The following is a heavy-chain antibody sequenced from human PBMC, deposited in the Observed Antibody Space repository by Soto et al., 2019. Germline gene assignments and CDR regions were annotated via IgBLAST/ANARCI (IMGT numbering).Heavy chain of an antibody. CDR1: GFTFDDYA. J-gene: IGHJ1*01. Sequence: GGSLRLSCAASGFTFDDYAMHWVRQVPGKGLEWASGINWNSGSIGYGDSVKGRFAISRDNAKNSLHLQMNSLSAEDTTFYYCVKDESINWYSGHFRHWGQGTLVTVSS. CDR3: VKDESINWYSGHFRH. D-gene: IGHD6-13*01. CDR2: INWNSGSI. V-gene: IGHV3-9*01.